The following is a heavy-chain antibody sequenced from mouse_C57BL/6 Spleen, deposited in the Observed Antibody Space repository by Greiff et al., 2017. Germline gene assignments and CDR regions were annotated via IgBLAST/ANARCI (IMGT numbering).Heavy chain of an antibody. CDR2: ICSGGGTI. J-gene: IGHJ4*01. V-gene: IGHV5-17*01. CDR1: GFTFSDYG. CDR3: ARPTNWEGAMDG. Sequence: EVQGVQSGAGLVKPGGSLKLSCAASGFTFSDYGMHWVRQAPEKGLEWVAHICSGGGTIYYADTVKGRFTLSRDNAKNTLFLQMTSLRSEDTAVYYCARPTNWEGAMDGWGKGTSGTVSS. D-gene: IGHD4-1*01.